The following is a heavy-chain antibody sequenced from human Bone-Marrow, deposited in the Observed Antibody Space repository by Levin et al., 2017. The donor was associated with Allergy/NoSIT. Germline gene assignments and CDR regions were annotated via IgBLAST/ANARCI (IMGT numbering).Heavy chain of an antibody. CDR2: VYHSGST. CDR3: ARWYSSSGYFDY. D-gene: IGHD6-13*01. CDR1: GYSIHSGYY. V-gene: IGHV4-38-2*01. Sequence: SQTLSLTCAVSGYSIHSGYYWGWIRQPPAMGLDWIGSVYHSGSTNYNPSLKSRVTISVDTSKKQFSLKLSSVTATDTAVYYCARWYSSSGYFDYWGQGTLVTVSS. J-gene: IGHJ4*02.